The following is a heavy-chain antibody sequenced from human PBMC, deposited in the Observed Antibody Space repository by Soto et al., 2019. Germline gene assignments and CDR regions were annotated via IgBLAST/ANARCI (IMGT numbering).Heavy chain of an antibody. CDR1: GFIFSNYA. CDR3: AIPSGLTVTGPDY. J-gene: IGHJ4*02. Sequence: GGSLRLSCAASGFIFSNYAMSWVRQAPGKGLEWVSAIGGNGADTYYADSVKGRFTISRDNSKNTLYLQMNSLRADDTAVYFCAIPSGLTVTGPDYWGQGTLVTVSS. CDR2: IGGNGADT. D-gene: IGHD6-19*01. V-gene: IGHV3-23*01.